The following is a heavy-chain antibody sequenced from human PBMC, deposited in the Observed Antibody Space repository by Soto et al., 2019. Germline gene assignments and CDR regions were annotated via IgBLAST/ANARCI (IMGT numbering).Heavy chain of an antibody. D-gene: IGHD6-13*01. CDR2: INPNSGGT. Sequence: ASVKVSCKASGYTFTGYYMHWVRQAPGQGLEWMGWINPNSGGTNYAQKFQGWVTMTRDTSISTAYMELSRLRSDDTAVYYCAGSRIAAAGKSFDYWGQGTLVTVSS. V-gene: IGHV1-2*04. J-gene: IGHJ4*02. CDR1: GYTFTGYY. CDR3: AGSRIAAAGKSFDY.